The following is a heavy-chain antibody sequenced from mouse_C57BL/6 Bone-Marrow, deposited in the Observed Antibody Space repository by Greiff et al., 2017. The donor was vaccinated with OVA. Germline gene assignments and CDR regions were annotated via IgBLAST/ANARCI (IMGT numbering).Heavy chain of an antibody. CDR3: ATGLLGYAMDY. V-gene: IGHV2-6*01. D-gene: IGHD2-10*01. CDR1: GFSLTSYG. J-gene: IGHJ4*01. CDR2: IWGVGST. Sequence: QVQLKESGPGLVAPSPSLSISCTVSGFSLTSYGVDWVRQSPGQGLEWLGVIWGVGSTNYNSALKSRLSISTDNSKSQVCLKMNSLQTDDTAMYYCATGLLGYAMDYWGQGTSVTVSS.